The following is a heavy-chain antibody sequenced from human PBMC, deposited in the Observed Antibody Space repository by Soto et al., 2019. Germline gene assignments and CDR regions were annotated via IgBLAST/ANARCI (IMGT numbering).Heavy chain of an antibody. Sequence: EVQLLESGGGLVQPGGSLRLSCAASGFSFSSYAMVWVRQAPGKGLEWVSVSSARGGRSYFADSVKGRFTISRDNSKNVLSLEMNSLSAEDTAIYVSAKGSIEYSASVDNWGQGTLVLVSS. V-gene: IGHV3-23*01. J-gene: IGHJ4*02. CDR3: AKGSIEYSASVDN. D-gene: IGHD5-12*01. CDR2: SSARGGRS. CDR1: GFSFSSYA.